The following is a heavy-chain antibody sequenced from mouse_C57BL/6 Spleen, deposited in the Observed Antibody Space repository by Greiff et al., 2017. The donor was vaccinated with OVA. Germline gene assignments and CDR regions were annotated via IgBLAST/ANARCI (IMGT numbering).Heavy chain of an antibody. V-gene: IGHV1-81*01. CDR3: ARIPAQGVYAVDY. D-gene: IGHD3-2*02. CDR1: GYTFTSYG. Sequence: VKLQESGAELARPGASVKLSCKASGYTFTSYGISWVKQRTGQGLEWIGEIYPRSGNTYYNEKVKGKATLTADKSSSTAYMELRSLTSEDSAVYFGARIPAQGVYAVDYWGQGTSVTVSS. J-gene: IGHJ4*01. CDR2: IYPRSGNT.